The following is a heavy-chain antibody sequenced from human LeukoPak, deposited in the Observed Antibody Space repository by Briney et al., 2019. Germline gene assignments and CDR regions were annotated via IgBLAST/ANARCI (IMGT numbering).Heavy chain of an antibody. J-gene: IGHJ3*01. CDR1: GGTFSSYA. D-gene: IGHD3-16*01. CDR2: IIPIFGTT. V-gene: IGHV1-69*06. CDR3: ARADNWEGAKGD. Sequence: ASVKVSCKTSGGTFSSYAITWVRQTPGQGLEWMGGIIPIFGTTNYAQKFQDRVTITADKSTSTAYMKLSSLTSEDTAVYYCARADNWEGAKGDWGQGTMVTVSS.